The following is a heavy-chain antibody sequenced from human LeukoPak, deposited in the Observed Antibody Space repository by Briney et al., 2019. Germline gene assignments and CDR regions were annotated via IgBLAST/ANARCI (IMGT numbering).Heavy chain of an antibody. CDR3: ARDIAVAVGAFDI. CDR2: IKQDGSEK. CDR1: GFTFSSYW. V-gene: IGHV3-7*03. J-gene: IGHJ3*02. D-gene: IGHD6-19*01. Sequence: GGSLRLSCAASGFTFSSYWMSWVRLAPGKGLEWVANIKQDGSEKYYVDSVKGRFTISRDNAKNSLYLQMNSLRAEDTAVYYCARDIAVAVGAFDIWGQGTMVTVSS.